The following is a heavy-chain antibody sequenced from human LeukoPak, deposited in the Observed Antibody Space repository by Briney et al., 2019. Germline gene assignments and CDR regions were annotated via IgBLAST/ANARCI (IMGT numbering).Heavy chain of an antibody. V-gene: IGHV4-34*01. CDR1: GGSFGGYY. Sequence: SETLSLTCAVYGGSFGGYYWSWIRQPPGKGLEWIGEINHSGSTNYNPSLKSRVTISVDTSKNQFSLKLSSVTAADTAVYYCARHGKGGATGTRYWGQGTLVTVSS. CDR3: ARHGKGGATGTRY. J-gene: IGHJ4*02. D-gene: IGHD1-26*01. CDR2: INHSGST.